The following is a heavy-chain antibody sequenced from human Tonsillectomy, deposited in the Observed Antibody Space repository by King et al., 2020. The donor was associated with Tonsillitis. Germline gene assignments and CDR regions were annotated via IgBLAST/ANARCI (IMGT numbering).Heavy chain of an antibody. CDR3: VKGRTGYDGFDI. J-gene: IGHJ3*02. D-gene: IGHD1-1*01. V-gene: IGHV3-64D*06. CDR1: GFIFSSYA. Sequence: QLVQSGGGLVQPGGSLRLSYSASGFIFSSYAMHWVRQAPGKGLEYVSAISSNGGSTYYADSVKGRFSISRDNSKNTLYFQMSSLRVEDTAVYYCVKGRTGYDGFDIWGQGTMVTVSS. CDR2: ISSNGGST.